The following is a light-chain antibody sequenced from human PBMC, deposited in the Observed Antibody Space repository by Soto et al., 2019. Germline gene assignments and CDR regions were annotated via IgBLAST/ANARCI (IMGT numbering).Light chain of an antibody. CDR3: QLSQQRSSWPPIA. CDR1: QSVSSNH. V-gene: IGKV3-20*01. Sequence: DIVLTQSPGTLSLSPGERATLSCRASQSVSSNHLAWYQQKPGQAPRLLIYGGSSRATGIPVRFSGSGSETDFTLTITRLEPEDFAVYYCQLSQQRSSWPPIAFGQGTRLDLK. J-gene: IGKJ5*01. CDR2: GGS.